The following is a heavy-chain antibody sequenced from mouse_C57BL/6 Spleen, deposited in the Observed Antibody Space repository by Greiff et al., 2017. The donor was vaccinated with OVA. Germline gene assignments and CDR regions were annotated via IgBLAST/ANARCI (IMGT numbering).Heavy chain of an antibody. CDR3: THDVYYGPYVDV. CDR2: IDPETGGT. D-gene: IGHD2-3*01. Sequence: VQLQQSGAELVRPGASVTLSCKASGYTFTDYEMHWVKQTPVHGLEWIGAIDPETGGTAYNQKFKGKAILTADKSSSTAYMELRSLTSEDSAVYYCTHDVYYGPYVDVWGTGTTVTVSS. CDR1: GYTFTDYE. V-gene: IGHV1-15*01. J-gene: IGHJ1*03.